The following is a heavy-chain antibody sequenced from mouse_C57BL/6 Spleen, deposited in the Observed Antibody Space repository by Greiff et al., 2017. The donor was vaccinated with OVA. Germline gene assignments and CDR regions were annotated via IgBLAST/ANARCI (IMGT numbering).Heavy chain of an antibody. V-gene: IGHV1-69*01. Sequence: QVQLQQPGAELVMPGASVKLSCKASGYTFTSYWMHWVKQRPGQGLEWIGEIDPSDSYTNYNQKFKGKSTLTVDKSSGTAYMQLSSLTSEDSAVYYCARRGSSLWYFDVWGTGTTVTVSS. CDR2: IDPSDSYT. J-gene: IGHJ1*03. CDR3: ARRGSSLWYFDV. D-gene: IGHD1-1*01. CDR1: GYTFTSYW.